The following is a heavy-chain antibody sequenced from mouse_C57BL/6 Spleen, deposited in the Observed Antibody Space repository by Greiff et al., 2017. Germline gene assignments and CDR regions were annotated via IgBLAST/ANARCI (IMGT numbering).Heavy chain of an antibody. CDR1: GFTFSDAW. Sequence: EVKVVESGGGLVQPGGSMKLSCAASGFTFSDAWMDWVRQSPEKGLEWVAEIRNKANNHATYYAESVKGRFTISSDDSKSSVYLQMNSLRAEDTGIYYCTSANWDVGFAYWGQGTLVTVSA. CDR2: IRNKANNHAT. D-gene: IGHD4-1*01. V-gene: IGHV6-6*01. J-gene: IGHJ3*01. CDR3: TSANWDVGFAY.